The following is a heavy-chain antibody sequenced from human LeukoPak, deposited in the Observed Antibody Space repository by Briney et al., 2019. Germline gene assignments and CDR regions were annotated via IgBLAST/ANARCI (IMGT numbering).Heavy chain of an antibody. Sequence: PGGSLRLSCAASGFTFSSYSMNWVRQAPGKGLEWVSSISSSSSYIYYADSVKGRFTISRDNAKNSLYLQMNSLRAEDTAVYYCARDRHRYYYGSGSNNPDAFDIWGQGTMVTVSS. CDR3: ARDRHRYYYGSGSNNPDAFDI. V-gene: IGHV3-21*01. CDR1: GFTFSSYS. D-gene: IGHD3-10*01. J-gene: IGHJ3*02. CDR2: ISSSSSYI.